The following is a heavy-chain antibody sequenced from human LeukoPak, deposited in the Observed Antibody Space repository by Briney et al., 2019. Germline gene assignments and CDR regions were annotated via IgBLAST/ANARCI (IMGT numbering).Heavy chain of an antibody. Sequence: SETLSLTCAVYGGPFRGFFWSWIRQAPGKGLEGIGEVSHSGSSNSNPSLKSRINISLDTSKSQFSLRLTSVTAADTAVYYCARGIFYGGRNQYIWLDLWGQGTLVTVSS. V-gene: IGHV4-34*01. D-gene: IGHD4-23*01. J-gene: IGHJ5*02. CDR1: GGPFRGFF. CDR3: ARGIFYGGRNQYIWLDL. CDR2: VSHSGSS.